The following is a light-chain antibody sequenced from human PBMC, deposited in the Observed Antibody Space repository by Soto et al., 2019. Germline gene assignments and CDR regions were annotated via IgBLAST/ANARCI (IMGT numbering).Light chain of an antibody. Sequence: QAVVTQPPSVSGAPGQRVTISCTGSSSNIGAGYDVHWYHQLPGTAPKLLIYGNSNRPSGVPDRFSGSKSGTSASLAITGLQAEDEADYYCQSYDSSLSGLVFGTGTKVTVL. V-gene: IGLV1-40*01. CDR3: QSYDSSLSGLV. CDR1: SSNIGAGYD. CDR2: GNS. J-gene: IGLJ1*01.